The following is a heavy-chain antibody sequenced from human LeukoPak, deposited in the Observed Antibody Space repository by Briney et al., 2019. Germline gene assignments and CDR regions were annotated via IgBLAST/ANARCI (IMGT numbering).Heavy chain of an antibody. CDR3: AKDGSGTMGGWFDP. V-gene: IGHV3-23*01. CDR1: GFTFSSYA. D-gene: IGHD3-10*01. J-gene: IGHJ5*02. CDR2: ISGSGGST. Sequence: GGSLRLSCAASGFTFSSYAMSWVRQAPGKGLEWVSAISGSGGSTYYADSVKGRFTISRDNSKNTLYLQINSLRAEDTAVYYCAKDGSGTMGGWFDPWGQGTLVTVSS.